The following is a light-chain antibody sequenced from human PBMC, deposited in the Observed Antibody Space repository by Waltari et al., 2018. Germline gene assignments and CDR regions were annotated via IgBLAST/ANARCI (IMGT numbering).Light chain of an antibody. V-gene: IGLV3-1*01. CDR2: EDD. J-gene: IGLJ3*02. Sequence: SYDLTQPTSVSVSPGQTGSISCSGDNLGDAHACWYQKKAGKSPILVIFEDDKRPSGIPERCSGSKSRNTATLTIGGAQSSDEADYYCRTWDRKSLVFGGGTKLTVL. CDR3: RTWDRKSLV. CDR1: NLGDAH.